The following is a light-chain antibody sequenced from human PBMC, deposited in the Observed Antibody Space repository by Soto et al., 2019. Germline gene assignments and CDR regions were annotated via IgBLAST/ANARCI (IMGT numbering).Light chain of an antibody. CDR3: QQYNSYGT. Sequence: DIQMTQSPSTLSASVGDRVTITCRASQSIGSSLAWYQQKPGKGPKLLIYDASTLESGVPSRFSGSGFGTEFAPTISRLQSDDFATFYCQQYNSYGTFGQGTKLEIK. V-gene: IGKV1-5*01. CDR1: QSIGSS. J-gene: IGKJ2*01. CDR2: DAS.